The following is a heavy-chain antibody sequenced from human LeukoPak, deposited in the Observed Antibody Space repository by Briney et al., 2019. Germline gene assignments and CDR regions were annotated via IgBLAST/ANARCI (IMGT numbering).Heavy chain of an antibody. V-gene: IGHV3-23*01. Sequence: QSGGSLRLSCAVSGITLSNYGMSWVRQAPGKGLEWVAGISDSGGSTNYADSVKGRFTIFRDNPKNTLYLQMNSLRAEDTAVYFCAKRGVVIRVILVGFHKEAYYFDSWGQGALVTVSS. J-gene: IGHJ4*02. CDR3: AKRGVVIRVILVGFHKEAYYFDS. D-gene: IGHD3-22*01. CDR2: ISDSGGST. CDR1: GITLSNYG.